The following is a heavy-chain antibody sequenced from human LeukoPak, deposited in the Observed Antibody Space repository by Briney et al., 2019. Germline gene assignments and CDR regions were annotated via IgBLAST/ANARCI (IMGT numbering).Heavy chain of an antibody. CDR2: VNGDGSDT. Sequence: GGSLRLSCAASGFTFSSYWMHWVRQVPGKGLVWVARVNGDGSDTNYAASVKGRFTISRDNARNTVYLQMNCLRAEDTAVYYCARGWVPSDISLKWGQGTMVTVSS. V-gene: IGHV3-74*01. CDR1: GFTFSSYW. CDR3: ARGWVPSDISLK. J-gene: IGHJ3*01. D-gene: IGHD3-9*01.